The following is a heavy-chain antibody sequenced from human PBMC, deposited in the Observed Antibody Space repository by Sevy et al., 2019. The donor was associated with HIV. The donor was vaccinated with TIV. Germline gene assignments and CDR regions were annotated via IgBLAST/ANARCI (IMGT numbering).Heavy chain of an antibody. J-gene: IGHJ6*03. D-gene: IGHD3-10*01. Sequence: SETLSLTCSVTGGSIRRGDYFWGWTRQSPGKGLEWIRSITDSGSTYYNPSLKSRVTMSVDTSKNQFSLKLSSVTAADTAVHYCARLRAGYGNGWFYYYMDVWGKWTTVTVSS. CDR3: ARLRAGYGNGWFYYYMDV. CDR1: GGSIRRGDYF. CDR2: ITDSGST. V-gene: IGHV4-39*01.